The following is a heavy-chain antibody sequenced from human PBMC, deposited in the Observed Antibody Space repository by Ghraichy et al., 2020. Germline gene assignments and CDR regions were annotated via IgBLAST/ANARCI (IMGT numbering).Heavy chain of an antibody. D-gene: IGHD5/OR15-5a*01. CDR3: ARINSAIVSD. V-gene: IGHV4-39*01. CDR2: VYYTGTT. CDR1: GDSINSGAYY. Sequence: SETLSLTCTVSGDSINSGAYYWGWVRQPPDKGLEWIGSVYYTGTTKDSPSFKSRVSIYIDTSENQFSLRLTSVTAADTAVYHCARINSAIVSDWGQGTLVTVAS. J-gene: IGHJ4*02.